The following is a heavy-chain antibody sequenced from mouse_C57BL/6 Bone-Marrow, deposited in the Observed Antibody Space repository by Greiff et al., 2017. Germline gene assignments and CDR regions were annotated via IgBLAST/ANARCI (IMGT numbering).Heavy chain of an antibody. CDR1: GYTFTSYW. V-gene: IGHV1-74*01. D-gene: IGHD2-4*01. CDR2: IPPSDSDT. Sequence: QVQLPQPGAELVKPGASVKVSCKASGYTFTSYWMHWVKQRPGQGLEWIGRIPPSDSDTNYNQKFKGKATLTVDKSSSTAYMQLSSLTSEDSAVYYCAIGYDYDEGFAYWGQGTLVTVSA. J-gene: IGHJ3*01. CDR3: AIGYDYDEGFAY.